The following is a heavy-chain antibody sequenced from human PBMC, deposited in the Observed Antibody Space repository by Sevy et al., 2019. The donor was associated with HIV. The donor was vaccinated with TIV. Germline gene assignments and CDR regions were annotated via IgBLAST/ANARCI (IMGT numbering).Heavy chain of an antibody. CDR3: ARDSTYGSGSYYNGEFDY. Sequence: GGSLRLSCAASGFTFSSYAMHWVRQAPGKGLEWVALISYDGSNKYYADSVKGRFTISRDNSKNTLYLQMNSLRAEDTAVYYCARDSTYGSGSYYNGEFDYWGQGTLVTVSS. V-gene: IGHV3-30*04. D-gene: IGHD3-10*01. J-gene: IGHJ4*02. CDR2: ISYDGSNK. CDR1: GFTFSSYA.